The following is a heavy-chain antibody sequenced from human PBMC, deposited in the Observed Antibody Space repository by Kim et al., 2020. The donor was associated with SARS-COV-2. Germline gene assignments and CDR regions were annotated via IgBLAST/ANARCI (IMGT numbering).Heavy chain of an antibody. Sequence: ETLSLTCTVSGGSINNNYWNWLRQPPGRGLEWIGYVYYNGFTLYNPPLKSRATISVDTSKNQFSLKMNSLTTADTAVYYCARGGWYYGSGSRNFDYWGRGTLVTVSS. D-gene: IGHD3-10*01. CDR3: ARGGWYYGSGSRNFDY. J-gene: IGHJ4*02. CDR2: VYYNGFT. V-gene: IGHV4-59*13. CDR1: GGSINNNY.